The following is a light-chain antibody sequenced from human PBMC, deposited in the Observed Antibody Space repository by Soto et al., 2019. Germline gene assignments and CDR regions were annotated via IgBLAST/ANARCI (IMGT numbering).Light chain of an antibody. CDR2: DVN. V-gene: IGLV2-14*01. CDR3: TSYASGSSHVV. J-gene: IGLJ2*01. CDR1: SSDIGGYDY. Sequence: QSALTQPASVSGSPGQSITLSCTGTSSDIGGYDYVSWYQRHPGKAPKLIIYDVNNRPSGVSNRFSGSKSGNTASLTISGLQAEVEADYYCTSYASGSSHVVFGGGTQLTVL.